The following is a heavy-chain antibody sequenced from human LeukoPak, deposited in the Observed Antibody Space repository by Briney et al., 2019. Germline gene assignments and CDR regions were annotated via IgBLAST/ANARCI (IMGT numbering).Heavy chain of an antibody. Sequence: GRSLRLSWAAAGPTFSSYSMNWVRQAPGKGRGWVSSSSSSSSYIYYEDSEKGRFTISRDNDNNSLYLQMNSLRAEDTAVYYCARDAWGYSYGQVDYWGQGTLVTVSS. J-gene: IGHJ4*02. CDR2: SSSSSSYI. CDR3: ARDAWGYSYGQVDY. CDR1: GPTFSSYS. D-gene: IGHD5-18*01. V-gene: IGHV3-21*01.